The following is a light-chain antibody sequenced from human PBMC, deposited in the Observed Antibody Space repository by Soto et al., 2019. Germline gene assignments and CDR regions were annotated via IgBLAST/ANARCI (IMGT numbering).Light chain of an antibody. V-gene: IGLV2-14*01. CDR2: DVS. CDR1: SSDIGGYNY. J-gene: IGLJ1*01. CDR3: SSYTSSSPYV. Sequence: QSALTQPASVSGSPGQSITISCTGTSSDIGGYNYVSWYQQHPGKAPKLIICDVSDRPSGLSNRFSGSKSGNTASLTISGLQAEDEADYYCSSYTSSSPYVFGTGTKVTVL.